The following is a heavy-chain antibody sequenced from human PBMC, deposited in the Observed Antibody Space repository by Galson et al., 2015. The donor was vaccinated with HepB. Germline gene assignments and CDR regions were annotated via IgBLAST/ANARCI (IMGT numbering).Heavy chain of an antibody. CDR3: ARGRDYCSGGNCYFYYFDS. CDR1: GGTFSSHT. CDR2: IIPVFPTP. J-gene: IGHJ4*02. V-gene: IGHV1-69*13. D-gene: IGHD2-15*01. Sequence: SVKVSCKASGGTFSSHTITWVRQAPGQGLDWMGGIIPVFPTPYYAQNFHDRVTITADESTSTAYMELSSLTSEDTAVYYCARGRDYCSGGNCYFYYFDSWGQGTLVTVSS.